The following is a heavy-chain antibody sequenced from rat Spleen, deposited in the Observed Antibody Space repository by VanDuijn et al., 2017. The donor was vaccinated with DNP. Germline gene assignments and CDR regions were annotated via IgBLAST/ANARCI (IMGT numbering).Heavy chain of an antibody. CDR1: GFTFSSFP. CDR3: TRVPTTEGTKGDY. D-gene: IGHD1-11*01. J-gene: IGHJ2*01. Sequence: EVQLVESGGGLVQPGRSMKLSCAASGFTFSSFPMAWVRQAPTKGLEWVATISTSGGSTYYRDSVKGRFTISRDNAKSTLYLQMNSLRSEDTATYYCTRVPTTEGTKGDYWGQGVMVTVSS. CDR2: ISTSGGST. V-gene: IGHV5-46*01.